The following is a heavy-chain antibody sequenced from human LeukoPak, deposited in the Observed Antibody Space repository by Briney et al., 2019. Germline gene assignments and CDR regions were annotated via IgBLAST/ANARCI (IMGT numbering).Heavy chain of an antibody. J-gene: IGHJ4*02. D-gene: IGHD4-17*01. Sequence: SETLSLTSTVSGGSISSSSYYWGWIRQPPGKGLEWIGSIYYSGSTYYNPSLKSRVTISIDTSKNQFSLKLSSVTAADTAVYYCARDYGDYPLRDWGQGTLVTVSS. CDR3: ARDYGDYPLRD. CDR1: GGSISSSSYY. V-gene: IGHV4-39*02. CDR2: IYYSGST.